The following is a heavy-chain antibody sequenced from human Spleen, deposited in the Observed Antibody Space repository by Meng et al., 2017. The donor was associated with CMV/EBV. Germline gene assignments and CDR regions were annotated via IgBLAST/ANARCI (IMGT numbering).Heavy chain of an antibody. V-gene: IGHV1-46*02. J-gene: IGHJ4*02. CDR3: ARDLTHGTGDSFDY. CDR1: DYTFDNNY. Sequence: CDYTFDNNYVHWVRQATGQELEWMGMNNPSTSNTNYAEKFKGRVTLTRDTTTNTVYMELSTLRSDDTAVYSCARDLTHGTGDSFDYWGQGTLVTVSS. CDR2: NNPSTSNT. D-gene: IGHD3-16*01.